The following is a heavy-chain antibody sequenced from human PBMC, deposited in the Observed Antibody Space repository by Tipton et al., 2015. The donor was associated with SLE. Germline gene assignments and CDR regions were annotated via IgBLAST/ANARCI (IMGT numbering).Heavy chain of an antibody. CDR2: INHSGST. Sequence: TLSLTCAVYRGSFSGYYWSWIRQPPGKGLEWIGEINHSGSTNYNPSLKSRVTISLDTSKNQFSLRLSSVTAADTAVYYCARGLSGYSSSWFYYYYGMDVWGQGTTVTVSS. D-gene: IGHD6-13*01. CDR1: RGSFSGYY. CDR3: ARGLSGYSSSWFYYYYGMDV. V-gene: IGHV4-34*01. J-gene: IGHJ6*02.